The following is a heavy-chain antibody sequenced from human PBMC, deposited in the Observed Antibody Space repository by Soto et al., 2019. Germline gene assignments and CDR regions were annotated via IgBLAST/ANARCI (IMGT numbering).Heavy chain of an antibody. CDR2: IYYSGST. J-gene: IGHJ4*02. V-gene: IGHV4-31*03. D-gene: IGHD3-22*01. CDR3: ARVVKTYDSSGYPFDY. Sequence: TLSLTCTVSGGSISSGGYYWSWIRQHPGKGLEWIGHIYYSGSTYYNPSLKSRATISVDTSKNQFSLKLSSVTAADTAVYYCARVVKTYDSSGYPFDYWGQGTRVTGSS. CDR1: GGSISSGGYY.